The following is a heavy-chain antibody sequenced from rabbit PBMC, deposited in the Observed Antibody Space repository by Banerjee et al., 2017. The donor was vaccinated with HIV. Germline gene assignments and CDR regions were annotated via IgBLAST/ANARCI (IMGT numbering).Heavy chain of an antibody. D-gene: IGHD6-1*01. CDR1: GIDFSSYG. Sequence: QEQLVESGGGLVTLGGSLKLSCKASGIDFSSYGISWVRQAPGKGLEWIACIYAGSSGSTYYASWAKGRFTISKTSSTTVTLQMTSLTAADTATYFCVRSGASADYGYDLWGPGTLVTVS. CDR3: VRSGASADYGYDL. CDR2: IYAGSSGST. V-gene: IGHV1S45*01. J-gene: IGHJ4*01.